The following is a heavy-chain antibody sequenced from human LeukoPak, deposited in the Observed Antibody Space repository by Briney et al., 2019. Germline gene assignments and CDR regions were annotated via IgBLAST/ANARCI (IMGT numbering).Heavy chain of an antibody. CDR2: IWYDGSNK. Sequence: GGSLRLSCAASGNYWMHWVRQAPGKGLEWVAVIWYDGSNKYYADSVKGRFTISRDNSKNTLYLQMNSLRAEDTAVYYCAKEIYRAPDYWGQGTLVTVSS. J-gene: IGHJ4*02. V-gene: IGHV3-33*06. CDR1: GNYW. CDR3: AKEIYRAPDY. D-gene: IGHD5/OR15-5a*01.